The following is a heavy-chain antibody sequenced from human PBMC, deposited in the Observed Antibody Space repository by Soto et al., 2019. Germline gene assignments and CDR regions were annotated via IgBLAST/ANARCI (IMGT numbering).Heavy chain of an antibody. CDR3: ARDGVTGTDLSYYYYYGMDV. CDR2: INPSGGST. D-gene: IGHD1-20*01. V-gene: IGHV1-46*01. Sequence: ASGKVSCKASGYTFTSYYMHWLRQAPGQGLEWMGIINPSGGSTSYAQKFQGRVTMTRDTSTSTVYMELSSLRSEDTAVYYCARDGVTGTDLSYYYYYGMDVWGQGTTVTVSS. J-gene: IGHJ6*02. CDR1: GYTFTSYY.